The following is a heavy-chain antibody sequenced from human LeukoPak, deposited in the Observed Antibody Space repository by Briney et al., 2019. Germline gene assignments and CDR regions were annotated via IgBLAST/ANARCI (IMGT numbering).Heavy chain of an antibody. Sequence: ASLNVSCKPSGYTFNSYGISWVLQAPGQGLGWMGWVSAYNGHTNYAQKFQGRVTMIRDTATSTVYMELSSLRSEDTAVYYCARDREYYYGSGSQPGGYYYYYMDVWGKGTTVTISS. D-gene: IGHD3-10*01. CDR1: GYTFNSYG. CDR2: VSAYNGHT. J-gene: IGHJ6*03. V-gene: IGHV1-18*01. CDR3: ARDREYYYGSGSQPGGYYYYYMDV.